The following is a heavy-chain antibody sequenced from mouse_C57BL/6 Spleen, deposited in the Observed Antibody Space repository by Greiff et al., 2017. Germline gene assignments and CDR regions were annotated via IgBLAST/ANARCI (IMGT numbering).Heavy chain of an antibody. V-gene: IGHV2-5*01. CDR2: IWRGGST. CDR1: GFSLTSYG. J-gene: IGHJ2*01. D-gene: IGHD1-1*01. Sequence: VQRVESGPGLVQPSQSLSITCPVSGFSLTSYGVHWVRQSPGKGLEWLGVIWRGGSTDYNAAFMSRLSITKDNSKSQVFFKMNSLQADDTAIYYCAKEGYYGSSDFDYWGQGTTLTVSS. CDR3: AKEGYYGSSDFDY.